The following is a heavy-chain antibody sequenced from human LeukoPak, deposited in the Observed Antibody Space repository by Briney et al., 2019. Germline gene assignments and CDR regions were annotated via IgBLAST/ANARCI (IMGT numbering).Heavy chain of an antibody. CDR3: AREYPYYDFWSGYYTNYYYGMDV. V-gene: IGHV3-48*02. CDR1: GFTFSSYS. CDR2: ISSSSSTI. Sequence: GGSLRLSCAASGFTFSSYSMNWVRQAPGKGLEWVSYISSSSSTIYYADSVKGRFTISRDNAKNSLYLQMNSLRDEDTAVYYCAREYPYYDFWSGYYTNYYYGMDVWGQGTTVTVSS. J-gene: IGHJ6*02. D-gene: IGHD3-3*01.